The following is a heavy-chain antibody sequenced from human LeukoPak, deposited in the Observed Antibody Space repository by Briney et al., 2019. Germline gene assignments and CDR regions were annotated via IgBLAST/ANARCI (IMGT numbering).Heavy chain of an antibody. CDR3: AKDLGRAADTARAPFDP. J-gene: IGHJ5*02. Sequence: PSETLSLTCAVYGGSFSGYYWSWVRQSPGKGPEWVSAISGSGGSTYYADSVKGRFTISRDNFKNTLYLQMNSLRAEDTAVYYCAKDLGRAADTARAPFDPWGQGTLVTVSS. D-gene: IGHD5-18*01. V-gene: IGHV3-23*01. CDR1: GGSFSGYY. CDR2: ISGSGGST.